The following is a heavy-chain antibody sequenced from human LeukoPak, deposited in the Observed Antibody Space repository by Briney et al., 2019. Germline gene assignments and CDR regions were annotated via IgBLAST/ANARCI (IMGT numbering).Heavy chain of an antibody. CDR2: IYYSGST. Sequence: PSETLSLTCTVSGGSISSYYWSWLGQPPGKGLEWIGYIYYSGSTNYNPSLKSRVTISVDTSKNQFSLKQSSVTAADTAVYYCAREKDYGGKVRFDPWGQGTLVTVSS. V-gene: IGHV4-59*01. CDR1: GGSISSYY. J-gene: IGHJ5*02. CDR3: AREKDYGGKVRFDP. D-gene: IGHD4-23*01.